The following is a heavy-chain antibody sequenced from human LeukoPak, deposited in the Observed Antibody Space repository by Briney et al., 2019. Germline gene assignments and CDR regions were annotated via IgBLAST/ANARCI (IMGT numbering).Heavy chain of an antibody. D-gene: IGHD3-10*01. CDR1: GFTFSSYE. J-gene: IGHJ4*02. CDR2: ISSSGSTI. Sequence: GGSLKLSCAASGFTFSSYEMNWVRQAPGKGLEWVSYISSSGSTIYYADSVKGRFTISRDNAKNSLYLQMNSLRAEDTAIYYCARGAATNLWPSDYWGQGTLVTDSS. V-gene: IGHV3-48*03. CDR3: ARGAATNLWPSDY.